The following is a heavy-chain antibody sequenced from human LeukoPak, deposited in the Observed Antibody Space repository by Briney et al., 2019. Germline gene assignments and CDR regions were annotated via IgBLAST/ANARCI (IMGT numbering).Heavy chain of an antibody. D-gene: IGHD6-13*01. CDR1: GGSISSYY. Sequence: PSETLSLTCTVSGGSISSYYWSWIRQPPGKGLEWIGYIYYSGSTNYNPSLKSRVTISVDTSKNQFSLKLSSVTAAGTAVYYCARTGGIAAAWGQGTLVTVSS. V-gene: IGHV4-59*01. CDR3: ARTGGIAAA. CDR2: IYYSGST. J-gene: IGHJ4*02.